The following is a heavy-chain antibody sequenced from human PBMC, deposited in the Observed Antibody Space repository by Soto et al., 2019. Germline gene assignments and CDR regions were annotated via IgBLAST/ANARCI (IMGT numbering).Heavy chain of an antibody. CDR1: GGSISSYY. V-gene: IGHV4-59*08. CDR2: IYYSWST. CDR3: ASTPLGYCSSTSCYALDY. Sequence: QVQLQESGPGLVKPSETLSLTCTVSGGSISSYYWSWIRQPPGKGLEWIGDIYYSWSTNYNPSRKSRVTISVATSKNQFSLKLSSVTASNTAVYYCASTPLGYCSSTSCYALDYWGQGTLVTVSS. J-gene: IGHJ4*02. D-gene: IGHD2-2*01.